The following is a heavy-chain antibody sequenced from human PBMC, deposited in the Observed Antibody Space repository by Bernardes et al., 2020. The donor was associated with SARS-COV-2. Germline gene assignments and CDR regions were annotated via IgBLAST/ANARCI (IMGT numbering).Heavy chain of an antibody. V-gene: IGHV3-21*01. J-gene: IGHJ4*02. CDR1: GFTFRSYT. CDR3: AREKDLVVIPVSTSRALARIDY. D-gene: IGHD2-2*01. Sequence: GGSLRLSCAASGFTFRSYTMNWVRQAPGKGLEWVSSISSSGDYIFYADSVKGRFTISRDNAKNSLSLQMNSLRADDSAVYYCAREKDLVVIPVSTSRALARIDYWGQGTLVTVSS. CDR2: ISSSGDYI.